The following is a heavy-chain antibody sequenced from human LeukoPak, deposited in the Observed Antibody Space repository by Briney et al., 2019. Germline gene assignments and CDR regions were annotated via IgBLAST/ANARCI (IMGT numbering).Heavy chain of an antibody. CDR1: GFTFSTYS. CDR2: ISSDSTWI. J-gene: IGHJ4*02. D-gene: IGHD2-21*01. V-gene: IGHV3-21*01. CDR3: FCGSRFVYHFDY. Sequence: GGSLRLSCAASGFTFSTYSMMWVRQAPGKGLEWVSAISSDSTWIYYADSVKGRFTSSRDNAKKSLYLQLNILTAEDTAVYYCFCGSRFVYHFDYWGQGTLVTVSS.